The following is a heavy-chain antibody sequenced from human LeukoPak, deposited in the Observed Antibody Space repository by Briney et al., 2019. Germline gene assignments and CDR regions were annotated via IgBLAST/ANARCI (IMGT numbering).Heavy chain of an antibody. CDR2: ISGSGGST. J-gene: IGHJ6*02. V-gene: IGHV3-23*01. D-gene: IGHD3-9*01. CDR3: ARDYPIYDILTGYYYYYGMDV. Sequence: PGGSLRLSCATSGFTFSRYWMSWVRQAPGKGLEWVSAISGSGGSTYYADSVKGRFTISRHNSKNTLYLQMNSLRAEDTAVYYCARDYPIYDILTGYYYYYGMDVWGQGTTVTVSS. CDR1: GFTFSRYW.